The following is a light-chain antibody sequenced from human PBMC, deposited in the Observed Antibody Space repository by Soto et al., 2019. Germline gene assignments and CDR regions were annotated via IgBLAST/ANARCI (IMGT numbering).Light chain of an antibody. J-gene: IGKJ1*01. Sequence: EIVMTQSPATLSVSPGERVTLSCRASQSISRNLAWHQQRPGQAPRLLIYGVSTMATGIPARFSGSGSGTEFTLTVSGLQSEDFAVYYCQKYNDWPPSWTFGQGTKVEIK. CDR2: GVS. CDR1: QSISRN. V-gene: IGKV3-15*01. CDR3: QKYNDWPPSWT.